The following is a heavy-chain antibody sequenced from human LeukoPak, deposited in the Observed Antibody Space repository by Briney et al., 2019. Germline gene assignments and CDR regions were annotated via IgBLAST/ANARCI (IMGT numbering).Heavy chain of an antibody. V-gene: IGHV4-59*08. CDR3: ARHLPGPYGSGSYSSGFDY. D-gene: IGHD3-10*01. Sequence: SETLSLTCAVYGGSFSGYYWSWIRQPPGKGLELIENIYYSGSTNYNPSLKSRVTISVDTSKNQFSLKLSSVTAADTAVYYCARHLPGPYGSGSYSSGFDYWGQGTLVTVSS. J-gene: IGHJ4*02. CDR1: GGSFSGYY. CDR2: IYYSGST.